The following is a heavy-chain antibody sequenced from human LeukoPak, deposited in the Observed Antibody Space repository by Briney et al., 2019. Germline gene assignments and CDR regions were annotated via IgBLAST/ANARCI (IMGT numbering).Heavy chain of an antibody. CDR2: IYYSGST. V-gene: IGHV4-59*08. Sequence: SETLSLTCTVSGGSISSYYWSWIRQPPGKGLEWIGYIYYSGSTNYNPSLKSRVTISVDTSKNQFSLRLSSVTAADTAVYYCARNDILRDAFDIRGQGTMVTVSS. CDR3: ARNDILRDAFDI. D-gene: IGHD3-9*01. J-gene: IGHJ3*02. CDR1: GGSISSYY.